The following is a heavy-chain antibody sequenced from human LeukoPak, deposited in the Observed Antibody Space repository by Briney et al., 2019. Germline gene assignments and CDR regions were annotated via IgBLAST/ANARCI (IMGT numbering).Heavy chain of an antibody. Sequence: PGGSLRLSCSASGFTFSSYAVHWVRRAPGKGLEYVSAISSNGGSTYYADSVKGRFTITKHNSKNTLYLQMSSLRAEDTAVYYCVKVAAAGGHYFDYWGQGTLVTVSS. CDR1: GFTFSSYA. J-gene: IGHJ4*02. CDR2: ISSNGGST. CDR3: VKVAAAGGHYFDY. D-gene: IGHD6-13*01. V-gene: IGHV3-64D*06.